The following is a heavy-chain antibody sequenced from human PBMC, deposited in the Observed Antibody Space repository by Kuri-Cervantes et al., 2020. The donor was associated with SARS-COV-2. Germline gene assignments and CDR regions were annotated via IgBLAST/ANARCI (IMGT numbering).Heavy chain of an antibody. D-gene: IGHD2-8*01. CDR2: ISNDGKNK. J-gene: IGHJ4*02. V-gene: IGHV3-30*18. Sequence: LSLTCAASGFNFSRTDMHWVRQAPGKGLGWVAVISNDGKNKKCIGSGKGRFTISRDNSQNTLYLRMTSLRSEDTAMYYCAKDRFGVHDFWGQGTLVTVSS. CDR3: AKDRFGVHDF. CDR1: GFNFSRTD.